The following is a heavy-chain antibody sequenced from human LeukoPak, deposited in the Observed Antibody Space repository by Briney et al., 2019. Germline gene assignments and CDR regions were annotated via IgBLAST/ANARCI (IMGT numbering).Heavy chain of an antibody. J-gene: IGHJ4*02. CDR3: ARVSISRKQLLDY. V-gene: IGHV1-8*01. Sequence: ASVKVSCKASGYTFTSYDINWVRQATGQGLEWMGWVNPNSGNTGYAQKFQGRATMTRNTSISTAYMELSSLRSEDTAAYYCARVSISRKQLLDYWGQGTLVTVSS. D-gene: IGHD1-1*01. CDR2: VNPNSGNT. CDR1: GYTFTSYD.